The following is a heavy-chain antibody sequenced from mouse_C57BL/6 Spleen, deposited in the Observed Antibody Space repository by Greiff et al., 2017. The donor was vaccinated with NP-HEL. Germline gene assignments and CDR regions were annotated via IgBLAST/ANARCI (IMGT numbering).Heavy chain of an antibody. D-gene: IGHD1-1*01. V-gene: IGHV1-15*01. CDR2: IDPETGGT. CDR1: GYTFTDYE. CDR3: TLLLRPAWCAY. Sequence: VQLQQPGAELVRPGASVTLSCKASGYTFTDYEMHWVKQTPVHGLEWIGAIDPETGGTAYNQKFKGKAILTADKSSSTAYMELRSLTSEDSAVYYCTLLLRPAWCAYWGQGTLVTVSA. J-gene: IGHJ3*01.